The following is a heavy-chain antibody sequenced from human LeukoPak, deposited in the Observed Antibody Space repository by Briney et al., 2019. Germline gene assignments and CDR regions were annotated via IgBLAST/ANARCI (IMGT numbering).Heavy chain of an antibody. D-gene: IGHD4-17*01. CDR3: ARDVHYGDYDVHDAFDI. J-gene: IGHJ3*02. CDR2: LIPIFGTA. Sequence: GSSVKVSCQASGGTFISYAISWVRQAPGQGLAWMGGLIPIFGTADYAQKFQGRVTITADESTSTAYMELSSLRSEDTAVYYCARDVHYGDYDVHDAFDIWGQGTMVTVST. V-gene: IGHV1-69*01. CDR1: GGTFISYA.